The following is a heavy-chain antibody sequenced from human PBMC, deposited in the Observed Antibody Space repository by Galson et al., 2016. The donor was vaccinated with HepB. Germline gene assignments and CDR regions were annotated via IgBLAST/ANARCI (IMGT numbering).Heavy chain of an antibody. J-gene: IGHJ4*02. CDR1: GFIFSNYV. Sequence: SLRLSCAASGFIFSNYVMHWIRQAPGKGLEWLAVMSYDGNIKQYADSVKGRFTISRHNSKKTMYLQMNSLRGDDTAVYYCARDARPTASWHYFDYWGQGTLVTVSS. CDR3: ARDARPTASWHYFDY. D-gene: IGHD2-2*01. CDR2: MSYDGNIK. V-gene: IGHV3-30-3*01.